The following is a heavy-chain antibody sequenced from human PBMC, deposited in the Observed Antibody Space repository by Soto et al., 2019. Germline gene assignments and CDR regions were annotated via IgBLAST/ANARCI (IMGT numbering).Heavy chain of an antibody. J-gene: IGHJ5*02. D-gene: IGHD2-2*01. CDR2: IYHSGSP. V-gene: IGHV4-30-2*05. Sequence: PSETLSLPCAVSGGSISSGGYSWSWIRQPPGKGLEWIGYIYHSGSPYYNPSLKSRVTISVDTSKNQFSLKLSSVTAADTAVYYCARHHPYCISTSCYPVAWFDPWGQGTLVTVS. CDR3: ARHHPYCISTSCYPVAWFDP. CDR1: GGSISSGGYS.